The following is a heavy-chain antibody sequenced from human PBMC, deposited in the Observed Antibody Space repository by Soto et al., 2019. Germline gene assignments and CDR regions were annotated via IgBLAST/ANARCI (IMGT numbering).Heavy chain of an antibody. CDR3: AREIVVVPAAMADYFDY. CDR2: ISYDGSNK. CDR1: GFTFSSYA. V-gene: IGHV3-30-3*01. J-gene: IGHJ4*02. Sequence: GGSLRLSCAASGFTFSSYAMHWVRQAPGKGLEWVAVISYDGSNKYYADSVKGRFTISRDNSKNTLYLQMNSLRAEDTAVYYCAREIVVVPAAMADYFDYWGQGTLVTVSS. D-gene: IGHD2-2*01.